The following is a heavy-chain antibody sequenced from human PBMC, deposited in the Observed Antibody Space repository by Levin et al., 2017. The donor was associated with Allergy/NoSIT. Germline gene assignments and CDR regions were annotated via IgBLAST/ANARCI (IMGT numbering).Heavy chain of an antibody. J-gene: IGHJ6*02. V-gene: IGHV1-18*01. CDR1: GYTFTSYG. D-gene: IGHD3-16*01. CDR3: ARDKHGGYYYGMDV. Sequence: GESLKISCKASGYTFTSYGISWVRQAPGQGLEWMGWISAYNGNTNYAQKLQGRVTMTTDTSTSTAYMELRSLRSDDTAVYYCARDKHGGYYYGMDVWGQGTTVTVSS. CDR2: ISAYNGNT.